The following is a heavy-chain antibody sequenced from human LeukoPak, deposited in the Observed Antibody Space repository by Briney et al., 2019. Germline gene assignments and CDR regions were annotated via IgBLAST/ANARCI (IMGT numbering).Heavy chain of an antibody. V-gene: IGHV4-39*01. J-gene: IGHJ5*02. Sequence: SETLSLTCTVSGGSISSSSYYWGWIRQPPGKGLEWIGSIYYSGSTYYNPSLKSRVTISVDTSKNQFSLKLSSVTAADTAVYYCARQEYYYDSSGYYLTWGQGTLVTVSS. CDR2: IYYSGST. CDR3: ARQEYYYDSSGYYLT. D-gene: IGHD3-22*01. CDR1: GGSISSSSYY.